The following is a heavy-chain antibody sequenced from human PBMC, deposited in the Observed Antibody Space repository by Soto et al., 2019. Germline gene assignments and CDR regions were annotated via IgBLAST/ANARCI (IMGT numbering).Heavy chain of an antibody. CDR1: GGTFSSYA. CDR3: AQSPNPLGQPLAYYLDY. J-gene: IGHJ4*02. CDR2: IIPIFGTA. D-gene: IGHD6-13*01. Sequence: QVQLVQSGAEVKKPGSSVKVSCKASGGTFSSYAISWVRQAPGQGLEWMGGIIPIFGTANYAQKFQGRVTITADESPSTAYMELSSLRSEDTAVYYCAQSPNPLGQPLAYYLDYWGQGTLVTVSS. V-gene: IGHV1-69*12.